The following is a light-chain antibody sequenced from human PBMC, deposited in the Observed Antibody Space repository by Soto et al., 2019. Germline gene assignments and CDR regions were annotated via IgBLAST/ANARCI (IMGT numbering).Light chain of an antibody. CDR3: QQYGSSPLT. CDR2: GAS. J-gene: IGKJ4*01. CDR1: QSVSSSY. Sequence: EIVSRQSPATLSACPGERATRSCRASQSVSSSYLAWYQQTPGQAPRLLIYGASSRATGIPDRFSGSGSGTDFTLTISRLEPEDFAVYYCQQYGSSPLTFGGGTKVDIK. V-gene: IGKV3-20*01.